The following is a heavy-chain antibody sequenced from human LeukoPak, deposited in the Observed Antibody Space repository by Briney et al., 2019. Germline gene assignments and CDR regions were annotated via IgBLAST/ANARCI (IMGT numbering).Heavy chain of an antibody. V-gene: IGHV4-34*01. J-gene: IGHJ5*02. Sequence: SETLSLTCAVYGGSFSGYYWSWIRQPPGKGLEWIGEINHSGSTNYNPSLKSRVTISVDTSKNQFSLKLSSVTAADTAVYYCARAWSYGSGSYGWFDPWGQGTLVTVSS. CDR2: INHSGST. CDR1: GGSFSGYY. CDR3: ARAWSYGSGSYGWFDP. D-gene: IGHD3-10*01.